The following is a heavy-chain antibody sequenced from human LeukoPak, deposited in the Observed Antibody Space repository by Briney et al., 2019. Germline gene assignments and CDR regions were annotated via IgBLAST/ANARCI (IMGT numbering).Heavy chain of an antibody. V-gene: IGHV3-73*01. CDR3: TRPRPDDDTLDI. Sequence: PGGSLRLSCAASGFTFSGSTVHWVRQASGKGLEWVGRIRSKANNYATTYAASVKGRFTISREDSKNTAYLQMNSLKTEDTAFYYCTRPRPDDDTLDIWGQGTMVTVSS. J-gene: IGHJ3*02. CDR1: GFTFSGST. D-gene: IGHD1-14*01. CDR2: IRSKANNYAT.